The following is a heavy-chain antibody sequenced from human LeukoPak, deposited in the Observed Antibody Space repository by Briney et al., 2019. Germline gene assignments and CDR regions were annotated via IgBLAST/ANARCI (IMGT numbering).Heavy chain of an antibody. CDR2: IKQDGNEK. CDR1: GFTFSSYW. D-gene: IGHD4-11*01. CDR3: ARTSYSNYGYYYYYMDA. J-gene: IGHJ6*03. V-gene: IGHV3-7*01. Sequence: GGSLRLSCAASGFTFSSYWMSWVRQAPGKGLEWVANIKQDGNEKYYVDSVKGRFTISRDNAKNSLYLQMNSLRAEDTAVYYCARTSYSNYGYYYYYMDAWGKGTTVTVSS.